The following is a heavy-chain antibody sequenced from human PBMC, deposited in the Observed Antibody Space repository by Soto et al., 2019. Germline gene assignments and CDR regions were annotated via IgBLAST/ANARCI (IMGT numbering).Heavy chain of an antibody. J-gene: IGHJ3*02. CDR2: MNPRNGDT. D-gene: IGHD6-19*01. V-gene: IGHV1-3*01. CDR3: ARGNSGAFDI. CDR1: GYTFTTYS. Sequence: VQLVQSGAEVKKPGASVKVSCKASGYTFTTYSMHWVRQAPGQRLEWMGWMNPRNGDTNYSQRFQGRLTIIRDTSASTAYRELSSLRSEDTAIYYCARGNSGAFDIWGQGTMVTVSS.